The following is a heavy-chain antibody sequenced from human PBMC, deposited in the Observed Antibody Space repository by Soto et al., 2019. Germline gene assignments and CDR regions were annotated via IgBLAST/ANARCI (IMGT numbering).Heavy chain of an antibody. CDR1: GFTFSNAW. Sequence: GGSLRLSCAASGFTFSNAWMSWVRQAPGKGLEWVGRIKSKTDGETTDYAAPVKGRFTISRDDSKNTLYLQMNSLKTENTAVDDCTTDRGVVVPAADALDIWGQGTMVPVSS. J-gene: IGHJ3*02. CDR2: IKSKTDGETT. CDR3: TTDRGVVVPAADALDI. V-gene: IGHV3-15*01. D-gene: IGHD2-2*01.